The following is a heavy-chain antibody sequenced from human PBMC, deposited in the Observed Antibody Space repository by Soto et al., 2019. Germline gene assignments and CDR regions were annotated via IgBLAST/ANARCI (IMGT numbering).Heavy chain of an antibody. CDR2: IYYSGST. D-gene: IGHD3-16*02. V-gene: IGHV4-39*01. J-gene: IGHJ5*02. Sequence: PSETLSLTCTVSGGSISSSSYYWGWIRQPPGKGLEWIGSIYYSGSTYYNPSLKSRATISVDTSKNQFSLKLSSVTAADTAVYYCARAAGYYDYVWGSYRPNWFGPWGQGTLVTVSS. CDR1: GGSISSSSYY. CDR3: ARAAGYYDYVWGSYRPNWFGP.